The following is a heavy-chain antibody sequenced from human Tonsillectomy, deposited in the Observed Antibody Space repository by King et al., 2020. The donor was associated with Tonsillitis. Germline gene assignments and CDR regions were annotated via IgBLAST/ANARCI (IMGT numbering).Heavy chain of an antibody. CDR2: MYHSGIT. D-gene: IGHD3-3*01. J-gene: IGHJ3*02. CDR3: ARARITIFGVVIKIGAFDI. V-gene: IGHV4-30-2*01. Sequence: LQLQESGSGLVKPSQTLSLTCAVSGGSIGSGGYSWSWIRQPPGKSLEWIGYMYHSGITYYNPALDSRVTISVDRFKNQFSLKLTSVTAADTAVYYCARARITIFGVVIKIGAFDIWGQGTMVTVSS. CDR1: GGSIGSGGYS.